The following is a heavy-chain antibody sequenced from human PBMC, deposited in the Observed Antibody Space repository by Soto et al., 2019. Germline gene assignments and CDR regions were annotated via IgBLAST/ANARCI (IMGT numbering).Heavy chain of an antibody. D-gene: IGHD6-6*01. J-gene: IGHJ6*03. CDR3: ARVYSSSSYYYYYMDV. CDR2: ISSSSSYI. V-gene: IGHV3-21*01. Sequence: GESLKISCAASGFTFSSYSMNWVRQAPGKGLEWVSSISSSSSYIYYADSVKGRFTISRDNAKNSLYLQMNSLRAEDTAVYYCARVYSSSSYYYYYMDVWGKGTTVTVSS. CDR1: GFTFSSYS.